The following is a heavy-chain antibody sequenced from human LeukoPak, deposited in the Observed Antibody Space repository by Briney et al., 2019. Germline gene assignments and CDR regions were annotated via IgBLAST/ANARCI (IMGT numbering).Heavy chain of an antibody. V-gene: IGHV3-7*01. D-gene: IGHD3-10*01. J-gene: IGHJ4*02. CDR3: ARDLVTMVRGVTPKGFDY. CDR2: IKQDGSEK. Sequence: GGSLRLSCAASGFTFSSYWMSCVRQAPGKGLEWVANIKQDGSEKYYVDSVKGRFTISRDNAKNSLYLQMNSLRAEDTAVCYCARDLVTMVRGVTPKGFDYWGQGTLVTVSS. CDR1: GFTFSSYW.